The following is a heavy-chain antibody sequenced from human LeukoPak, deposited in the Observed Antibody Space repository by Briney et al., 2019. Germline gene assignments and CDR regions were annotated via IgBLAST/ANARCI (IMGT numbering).Heavy chain of an antibody. CDR1: GGSISSGSYY. V-gene: IGHV4-61*02. CDR2: IYTSGST. Sequence: SQTLSLTCTVSGGSISSGSYYWSWIRQPAGKGLEWIGRIYTSGSTNYNPSLKRRVTISVDTSKNQFSLKLSSVTAADTAVYYCAREIVSVDYWGQGTLVTVSS. D-gene: IGHD3-16*02. J-gene: IGHJ4*02. CDR3: AREIVSVDY.